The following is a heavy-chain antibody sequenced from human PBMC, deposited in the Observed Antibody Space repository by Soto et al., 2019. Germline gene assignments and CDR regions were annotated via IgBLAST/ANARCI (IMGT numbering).Heavy chain of an antibody. Sequence: PAGSLRLCCAASGFTFSSYAMNWVRKTQEKGLEWVSAINGGDGSTYYADSVKGRFTISRDNAKNTLYLQMNSLRAEDTATYYCATTRISTWVRGAFDIWGQGTMVTVSS. CDR3: ATTRISTWVRGAFDI. CDR1: GFTFSSYA. D-gene: IGHD6-13*01. V-gene: IGHV3-23*01. J-gene: IGHJ3*02. CDR2: INGGDGST.